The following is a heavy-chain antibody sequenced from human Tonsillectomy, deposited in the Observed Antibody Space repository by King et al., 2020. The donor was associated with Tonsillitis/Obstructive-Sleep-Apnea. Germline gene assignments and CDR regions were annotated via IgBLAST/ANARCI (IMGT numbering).Heavy chain of an antibody. V-gene: IGHV3-21*01. Sequence: QLVQSGGGPVKPGGSLRLSCAASRFSFGAYSMNWVRQAPGKGLEWVSTISDSGDYIDYADSVKGRFTISRDNAKNSLYLQMNSLRAEDTAVYYCAGEGLYWGQGTLVTVSS. CDR2: ISDSGDYI. CDR3: AGEGLY. CDR1: RFSFGAYS. J-gene: IGHJ4*02.